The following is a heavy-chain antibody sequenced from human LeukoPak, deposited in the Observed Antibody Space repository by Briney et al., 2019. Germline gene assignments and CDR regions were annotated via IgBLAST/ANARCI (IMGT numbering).Heavy chain of an antibody. V-gene: IGHV3-64D*08. CDR3: AKTASAYCSGGSCSDFDY. D-gene: IGHD2-15*01. Sequence: PGGSLRLSCSASGFTFSTNSMHWVRQAPGKGLEFVSAITSNGGSTYYADSVKGRFTISRDNSKNTLYLQMSSLRAEDTAVYYCAKTASAYCSGGSCSDFDYWGQGTLVTVSS. J-gene: IGHJ4*02. CDR1: GFTFSTNS. CDR2: ITSNGGST.